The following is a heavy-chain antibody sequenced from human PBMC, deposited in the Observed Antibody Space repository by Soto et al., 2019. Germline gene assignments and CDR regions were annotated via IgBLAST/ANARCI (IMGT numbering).Heavy chain of an antibody. V-gene: IGHV4-34*01. CDR2: INHSGST. D-gene: IGHD6-13*01. J-gene: IGHJ6*02. Sequence: FPTGALHGGSFSGYYWSWTRQPPGTRLEWIGEINHSGSTNYNPSLKSRVTISVDTSKNQFSLKLSSVTAADTAVYYCARGVGGSSWVLGYSYSGMDACGQGTSVSVSS. CDR3: ARGVGGSSWVLGYSYSGMDA. CDR1: GGSFSGYY.